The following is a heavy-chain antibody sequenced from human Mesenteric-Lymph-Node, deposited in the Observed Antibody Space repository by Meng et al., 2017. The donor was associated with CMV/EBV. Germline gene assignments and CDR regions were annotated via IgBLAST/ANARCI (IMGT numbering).Heavy chain of an antibody. CDR3: ARGDCSSTSCRRYRDDYYYYGMDV. V-gene: IGHV4-61*01. CDR1: GGSVNSGNFY. CDR2: IYYSGST. D-gene: IGHD2-2*01. Sequence: SETLSLTCTVSGGSVNSGNFYWNWIRQPPGKGLEWIGYIYYSGSTNYNPSLKSRVTISVDTSKNQFSLKLSSVTAADTAVYYCARGDCSSTSCRRYRDDYYYYGMDVWGQGTTVTVSS. J-gene: IGHJ6*02.